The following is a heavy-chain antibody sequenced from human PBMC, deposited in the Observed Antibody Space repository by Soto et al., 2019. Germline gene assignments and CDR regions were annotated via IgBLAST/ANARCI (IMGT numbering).Heavy chain of an antibody. V-gene: IGHV4-34*01. CDR2: INHSGST. Sequence: SETLSLTCAVYGGSFSGYYWSWIRQPPGKGLEWIGEINHSGSTNYNPSLKSRVTISVDTSKNQFSLKLSSVTAADTAVYYCARGRVAAAGASDYWGQGTLVTVSS. J-gene: IGHJ4*02. D-gene: IGHD6-13*01. CDR3: ARGRVAAAGASDY. CDR1: GGSFSGYY.